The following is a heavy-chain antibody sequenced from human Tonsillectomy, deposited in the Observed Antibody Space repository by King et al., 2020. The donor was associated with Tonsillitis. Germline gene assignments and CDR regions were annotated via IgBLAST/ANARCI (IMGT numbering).Heavy chain of an antibody. J-gene: IGHJ6*02. CDR3: ARDVVAATQRFDV. V-gene: IGHV6-1*01. CDR2: TYFRSKWYN. CDR1: GDSVSSNSVA. Sequence: VQLQQSGPGLVKPSQTLSLTCAISGDSVSSNSVAWNWIRQSPSRGLEWLGRTYFRSKWYNDYAVSVKSRITINPDTSKNHFSLQLNSVTPDDTAVYYCARDVVAATQRFDVWGQGTTVTVSS. D-gene: IGHD2-15*01.